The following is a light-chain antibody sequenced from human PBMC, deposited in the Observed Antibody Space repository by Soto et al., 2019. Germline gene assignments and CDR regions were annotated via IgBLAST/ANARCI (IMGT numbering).Light chain of an antibody. V-gene: IGKV3-11*01. Sequence: EIVLTQSPATLSLSPGERATLSCRASQSVRNYLAWFQQKPGQAPRLLIYDASNRATGVPARFSGSGSVTDFTLTISSLEPEDFAVYYCQQRSDWPRPTFGGGTKVEIK. CDR2: DAS. J-gene: IGKJ4*01. CDR1: QSVRNY. CDR3: QQRSDWPRPT.